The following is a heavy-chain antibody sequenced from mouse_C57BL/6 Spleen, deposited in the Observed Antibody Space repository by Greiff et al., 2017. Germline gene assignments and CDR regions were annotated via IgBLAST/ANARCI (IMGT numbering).Heavy chain of an antibody. D-gene: IGHD1-2*01. V-gene: IGHV5-16*01. CDR2: INYDGSST. Sequence: EVQLVESEGGLVQPGSSMKLSCTASGFTFSDYYMPWVRQVPEKGLEWVANINYDGSSTYYLDSLKSRFIISRDNAKNILDLQMSSLKSEDSATYYCGREEGDGDCDYWGQGTTLTVSS. CDR1: GFTFSDYY. J-gene: IGHJ2*01. CDR3: GREEGDGDCDY.